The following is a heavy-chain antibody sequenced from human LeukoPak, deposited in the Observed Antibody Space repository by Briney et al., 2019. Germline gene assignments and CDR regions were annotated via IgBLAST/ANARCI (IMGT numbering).Heavy chain of an antibody. Sequence: PSETLSLTCTVPGGSISSYYWSWIRQPPGKGLEWIGYIYYSGSTNYNPSLKSRVTISVDTSKNQFSLKLSSVTAADTAVYYCARYHIGYNWFDPWGQGTLVTVSS. V-gene: IGHV4-59*01. D-gene: IGHD5-12*01. CDR2: IYYSGST. J-gene: IGHJ5*02. CDR1: GGSISSYY. CDR3: ARYHIGYNWFDP.